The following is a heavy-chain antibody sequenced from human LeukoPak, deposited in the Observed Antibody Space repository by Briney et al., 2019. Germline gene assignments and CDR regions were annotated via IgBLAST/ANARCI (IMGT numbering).Heavy chain of an antibody. Sequence: GGSLRLSCAASGLTFSSYNMHWVRQAPGKGLEWVAVISYDGNHKYYADSVKGRFTISRDNSKNTLYLQMNGLRADDTAVYYCAKGYDYRSGAGSFDYWGQGTLVTVSS. D-gene: IGHD3-10*01. CDR3: AKGYDYRSGAGSFDY. CDR1: GLTFSSYN. V-gene: IGHV3-30*18. CDR2: ISYDGNHK. J-gene: IGHJ4*02.